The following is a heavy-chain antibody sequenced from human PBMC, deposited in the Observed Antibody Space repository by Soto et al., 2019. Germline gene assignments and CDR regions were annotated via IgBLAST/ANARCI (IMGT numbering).Heavy chain of an antibody. J-gene: IGHJ4*02. D-gene: IGHD3-22*01. CDR3: ARPPTYHDSSGYFAVV. V-gene: IGHV5-51*01. CDR1: GYSFTRYW. Sequence: PGESLTISCTGSGYSFTRYWIGWVRQMPGKGLEWMGIIYPGDSDTRYSPSFQGQVTISADKSISTAYLQWSSLKASDTAMYYCARPPTYHDSSGYFAVVWGQGTLVTVSS. CDR2: IYPGDSDT.